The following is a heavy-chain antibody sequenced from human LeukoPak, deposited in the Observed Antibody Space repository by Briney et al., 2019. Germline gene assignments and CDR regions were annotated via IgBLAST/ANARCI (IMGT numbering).Heavy chain of an antibody. D-gene: IGHD5-12*01. Sequence: GGSLRLSCATSGFTFSSYWMSWVRQAPGKGLEWVAYINQDGSEKNYADSVKGRFTISRDNAKNSLYLQMNSLRAEDTALYYCAKARGYSGYDCDYWGQGTLVTVSS. J-gene: IGHJ4*02. V-gene: IGHV3-7*03. CDR3: AKARGYSGYDCDY. CDR1: GFTFSSYW. CDR2: INQDGSEK.